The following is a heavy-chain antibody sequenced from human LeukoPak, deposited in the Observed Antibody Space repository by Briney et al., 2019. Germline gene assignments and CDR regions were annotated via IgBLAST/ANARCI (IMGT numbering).Heavy chain of an antibody. CDR3: AREGLSLSIVGAPLDY. V-gene: IGHV3-72*01. D-gene: IGHD1-26*01. Sequence: PGGSLRLPCAASGFTFSDHYMDWVRQAPGKGLEWVGRTRNKANSYTTEYAASVKGRFTISRDDSKNSLYLQMNSLKTEDTAVYYCAREGLSLSIVGAPLDYWGQGTLVTVSS. CDR1: GFTFSDHY. J-gene: IGHJ4*02. CDR2: TRNKANSYTT.